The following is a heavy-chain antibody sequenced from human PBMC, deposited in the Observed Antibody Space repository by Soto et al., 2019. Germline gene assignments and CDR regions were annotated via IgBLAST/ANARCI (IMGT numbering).Heavy chain of an antibody. D-gene: IGHD6-19*01. Sequence: SVKVSCKASGGTFSSYAISWVRQAPGQGPEWMGGIIPIFGTANYAQKFQGRVTITADESTSTAYMELSSLRSGDTAVYYCARKTESSSGWFYYYGMDVWGQGTTVTVSS. V-gene: IGHV1-69*13. CDR2: IIPIFGTA. J-gene: IGHJ6*02. CDR3: ARKTESSSGWFYYYGMDV. CDR1: GGTFSSYA.